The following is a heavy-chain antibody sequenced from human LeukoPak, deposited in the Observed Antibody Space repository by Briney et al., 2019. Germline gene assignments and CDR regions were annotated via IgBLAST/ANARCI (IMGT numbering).Heavy chain of an antibody. J-gene: IGHJ4*02. Sequence: PGGSLRLSCAASGFTVSSNYMSWVRQAPGKGLEWVSVIYSGGSTYYADSVKGRFTISRDNSKNTLYLQMNSLRAEDTAVYYCARVESYQYYFDYWGQGTLVTVSS. CDR3: ARVESYQYYFDY. D-gene: IGHD3-16*02. CDR2: IYSGGST. V-gene: IGHV3-66*01. CDR1: GFTVSSNY.